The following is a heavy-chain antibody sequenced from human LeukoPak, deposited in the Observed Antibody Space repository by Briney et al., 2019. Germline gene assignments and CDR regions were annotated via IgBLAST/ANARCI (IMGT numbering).Heavy chain of an antibody. CDR2: IHSSGST. J-gene: IGHJ6*03. CDR3: ARDGSDYADYYYYYYMDV. CDR1: GGSISSYY. V-gene: IGHV4-4*07. Sequence: PSETLSLTCTVSGGSISSYYWSWIRQPAGKGLEWGGRIHSSGSTNYNPSLKSRVTMSVDTSKNQFSLKLSSVTAADTAVYYCARDGSDYADYYYYYYMDVWGKGTTVTVSS. D-gene: IGHD5-12*01.